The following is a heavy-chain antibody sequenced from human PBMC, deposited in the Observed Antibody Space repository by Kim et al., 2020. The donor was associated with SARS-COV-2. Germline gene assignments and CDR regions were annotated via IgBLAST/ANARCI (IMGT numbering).Heavy chain of an antibody. V-gene: IGHV1-69*13. D-gene: IGHD5-12*01. CDR1: GGTFNSYA. J-gene: IGHJ6*02. Sequence: SVKVSCKAFGGTFNSYAIRWVRQAPGQGLEWMGGVIPLYGTTSYARKFQGRVTITADESTTTVYMELGGLRAEDTAGYFCAKEEDGYNVRFYYGMDVWGQGTTVTVSS. CDR3: AKEEDGYNVRFYYGMDV. CDR2: VIPLYGTT.